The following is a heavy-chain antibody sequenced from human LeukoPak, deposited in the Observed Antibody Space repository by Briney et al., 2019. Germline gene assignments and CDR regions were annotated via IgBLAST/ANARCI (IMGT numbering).Heavy chain of an antibody. J-gene: IGHJ6*02. CDR2: ISWDGGST. D-gene: IGHD6-13*01. CDR1: GFTFDDYT. CDR3: AKDGASSWNHYYYYGMDV. Sequence: GGSLRLSCAASGFTFDDYTMHWARQAPGKGLEWVSLISWDGGSTYYADSVKGRFTISRDNSKNSLYLQMNSLRTEDTALYYCAKDGASSWNHYYYYGMDVWGQGTTVTVSS. V-gene: IGHV3-43*01.